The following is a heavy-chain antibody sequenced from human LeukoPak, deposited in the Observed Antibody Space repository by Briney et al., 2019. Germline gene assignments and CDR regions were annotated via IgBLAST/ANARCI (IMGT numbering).Heavy chain of an antibody. CDR1: GFTFSSHW. V-gene: IGHV3-7*01. Sequence: GGSLRLSCAVSGFTFSSHWMSWVRQAPGKGLEWVASIKQDGSEKYYVDSVKGRFTISRDNAKKSLFLQMNSLRAEDTAVYYCARDGEMPTIYFDYWGQGTLVTVSS. D-gene: IGHD5-24*01. J-gene: IGHJ4*02. CDR3: ARDGEMPTIYFDY. CDR2: IKQDGSEK.